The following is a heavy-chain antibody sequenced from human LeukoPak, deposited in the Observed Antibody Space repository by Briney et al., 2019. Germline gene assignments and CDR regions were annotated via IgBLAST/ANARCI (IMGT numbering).Heavy chain of an antibody. V-gene: IGHV3-7*01. CDR2: MNQDGSEK. CDR1: GFTFKAYW. Sequence: GGSLGLSCVVSGFTFKAYWMSWVRQAPGKGLEWVANMNQDGSEKYYVDSVKGRFTISRDNAKNLLFLQMNSLRAEDTAVYYCARDGSPWDSWGQGTLVTVSS. CDR3: ARDGSPWDS. D-gene: IGHD6-13*01. J-gene: IGHJ4*02.